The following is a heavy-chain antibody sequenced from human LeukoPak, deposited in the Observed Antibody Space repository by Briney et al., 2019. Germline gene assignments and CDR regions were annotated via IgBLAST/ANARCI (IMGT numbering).Heavy chain of an antibody. D-gene: IGHD5-18*01. CDR2: INHSGST. Sequence: SETLSLTCAVYGGSFSGYYWSWIRQPPGKGLEWIGEINHSGSTNYNPSLKSRVTISVDTSKNQFSLKLSSVTAADTAVYYCARLANLRGYSYGYSDLNPEFDYWGQGTLVTVSS. J-gene: IGHJ4*02. CDR1: GGSFSGYY. V-gene: IGHV4-34*01. CDR3: ARLANLRGYSYGYSDLNPEFDY.